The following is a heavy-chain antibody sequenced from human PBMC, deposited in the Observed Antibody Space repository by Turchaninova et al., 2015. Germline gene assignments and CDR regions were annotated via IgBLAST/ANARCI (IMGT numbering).Heavy chain of an antibody. CDR3: ARGTTGKVRYFDY. D-gene: IGHD1-1*01. J-gene: IGHJ4*02. Sequence: QVQLVQSGGVVVDKPGSQGKVSFKASGGPFGSDAISWGRQAPGQGLEWMGGIIPIFGTANYAQKFQGRVTITADESTSTAYMELSSLRSEDTAVYYCARGTTGKVRYFDYWGQGTLVTVSS. CDR2: IIPIFGTA. V-gene: IGHV1-69*01. CDR1: GGPFGSDA.